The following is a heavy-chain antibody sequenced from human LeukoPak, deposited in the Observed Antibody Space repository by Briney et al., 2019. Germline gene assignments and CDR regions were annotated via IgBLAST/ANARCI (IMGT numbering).Heavy chain of an antibody. CDR2: IIPIFGTA. Sequence: SVKVSCKASGGTFSTYSISWVRQAPGQGLEWMGGIIPIFGTANYAQKFQGRVTITADESTSTAYMELSSLRSEDTAVYYCARSEYSSSRSSDYWGQGTLVTVSS. D-gene: IGHD6-6*01. CDR1: GGTFSTYS. J-gene: IGHJ4*02. V-gene: IGHV1-69*13. CDR3: ARSEYSSSRSSDY.